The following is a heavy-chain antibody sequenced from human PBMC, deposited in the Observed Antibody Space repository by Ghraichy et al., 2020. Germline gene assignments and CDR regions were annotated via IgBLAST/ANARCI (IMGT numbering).Heavy chain of an antibody. CDR1: GYTFTGYY. V-gene: IGHV1-2*02. J-gene: IGHJ6*02. CDR2: INPNSGGT. Sequence: ASVKVSCKASGYTFTGYYMHWVRQAPGQGLEWMGWINPNSGGTNYAQKFQGRVTMTRDTSISTAYMELSRLRSDDTAVYYCARDHPGYCSSTSCYIRAGIGYYYYYGMDVWGQGTTVTVSS. CDR3: ARDHPGYCSSTSCYIRAGIGYYYYYGMDV. D-gene: IGHD2-2*02.